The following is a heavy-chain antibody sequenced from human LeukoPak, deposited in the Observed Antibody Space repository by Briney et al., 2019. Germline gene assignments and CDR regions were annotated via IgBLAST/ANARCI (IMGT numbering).Heavy chain of an antibody. D-gene: IGHD3-3*01. CDR1: GFTFSSYA. CDR3: AKDLTVTRGFYFDY. Sequence: PGASLRLSCAVSGFTFSSYAMSWVRQAPGKGLEWVSVISGSGYTTYYADSVKGRFTISGDNSKDTLYLQMNSLRVEDTAVYYCAKDLTVTRGFYFDYWGQGILVSVSS. J-gene: IGHJ4*02. V-gene: IGHV3-23*01. CDR2: ISGSGYTT.